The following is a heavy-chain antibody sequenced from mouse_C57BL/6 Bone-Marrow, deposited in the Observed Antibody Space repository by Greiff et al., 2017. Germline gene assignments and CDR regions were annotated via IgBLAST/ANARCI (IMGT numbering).Heavy chain of an antibody. Sequence: VQLQQSGAELVRPGASVKLSCTASGFNIKDDYMHWVKQRPEQGLEWIGWIDPENGDTEYASKFQGKATITADTFSNTAYLQLSSLTSEDTAVYYCTTITTVVAPFDYWGQGTTLTVSS. CDR2: IDPENGDT. J-gene: IGHJ2*01. V-gene: IGHV14-4*01. CDR1: GFNIKDDY. CDR3: TTITTVVAPFDY. D-gene: IGHD1-1*01.